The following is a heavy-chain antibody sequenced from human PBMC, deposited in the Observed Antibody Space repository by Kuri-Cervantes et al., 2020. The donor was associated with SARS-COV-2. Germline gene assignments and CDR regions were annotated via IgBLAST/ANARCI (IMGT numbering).Heavy chain of an antibody. Sequence: GESLKISCAASGFTFTDYYMSWIRLTPGKGLEWVSYITGSGSAMYYAESVKGRFTISRDNAKNSLYLQMNSLRAEDTAVYYCARDVAAGRAYYYYMDVWGKGTTVTVSS. D-gene: IGHD6-13*01. CDR3: ARDVAAGRAYYYYMDV. CDR2: ITGSGSAM. V-gene: IGHV3-11*04. CDR1: GFTFTDYY. J-gene: IGHJ6*03.